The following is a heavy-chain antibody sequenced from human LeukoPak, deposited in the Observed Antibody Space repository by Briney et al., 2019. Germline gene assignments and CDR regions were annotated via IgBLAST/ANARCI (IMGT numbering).Heavy chain of an antibody. V-gene: IGHV1-69*05. CDR2: IIPIFGTA. J-gene: IGHJ4*02. CDR1: GCTFSSYA. D-gene: IGHD6-6*01. CDR3: ARGGIAARSSLDY. Sequence: GASVKVSCKASGCTFSSYAISWVRQAPGQGLEGMGGIIPIFGTASYAQKFQGRVTITTDESTSTAYMELSSLRSEDTAVYYCARGGIAARSSLDYWGQGTLVTVSS.